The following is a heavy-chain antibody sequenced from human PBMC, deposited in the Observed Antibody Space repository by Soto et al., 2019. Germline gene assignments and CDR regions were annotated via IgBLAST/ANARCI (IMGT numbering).Heavy chain of an antibody. Sequence: NPSETLSLTCAVYGGSFSGYYWSWIRQPPGKGLEWIGEINHSGSTNYNPSLKSRVTISVDTSKNQFSLKLSSVTAADTAVYYCARAKNPAARDYWGQGTLVTVSS. J-gene: IGHJ4*02. V-gene: IGHV4-34*01. CDR2: INHSGST. CDR1: GGSFSGYY. CDR3: ARAKNPAARDY. D-gene: IGHD2-2*01.